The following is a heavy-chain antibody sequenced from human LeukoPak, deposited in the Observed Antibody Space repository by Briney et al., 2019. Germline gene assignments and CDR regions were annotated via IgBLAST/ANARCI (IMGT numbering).Heavy chain of an antibody. CDR2: ISSAGGT. J-gene: IGHJ4*02. Sequence: GGSLRLSCAASGFSVSSNYMSWVRQAPGKGLEWVSTISSAGGTYYVDSVKGRFTVSRDNSKNTLYIQMNSLRAEDTAVYYCARDVPKNWGLGYWGQGTLVTVSS. D-gene: IGHD7-27*01. V-gene: IGHV3-66*01. CDR3: ARDVPKNWGLGY. CDR1: GFSVSSNY.